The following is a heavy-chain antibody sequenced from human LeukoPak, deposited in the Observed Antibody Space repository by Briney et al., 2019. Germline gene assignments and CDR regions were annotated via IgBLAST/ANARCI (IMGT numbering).Heavy chain of an antibody. CDR1: GFTFSSYS. V-gene: IGHV3-21*01. Sequence: GGSLRLSCAASGFTFSSYSMNWVRQAPGKGLEWVSSISSSSSYIYYADSVKGRFTISRDNAKNSLYLQMNSLRAEDTAVYYCARDLLLWFGEGRDYWGQGTLVTVSS. J-gene: IGHJ4*02. D-gene: IGHD3-10*01. CDR3: ARDLLLWFGEGRDY. CDR2: ISSSSSYI.